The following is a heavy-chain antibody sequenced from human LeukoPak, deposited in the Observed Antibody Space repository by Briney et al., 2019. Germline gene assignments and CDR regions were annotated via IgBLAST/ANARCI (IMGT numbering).Heavy chain of an antibody. CDR2: ITTGGGT. J-gene: IGHJ4*02. CDR3: ARVRGTIGGYFDN. V-gene: IGHV3-23*01. D-gene: IGHD3-10*01. Sequence: GGSLRLSCAASGFTFSTYTLTWVRQAPGKGPEWVSAITTGGGTNYSDYVKGWFTVSRDNSKNALYLQMNSLRAEDTAVYYCARVRGTIGGYFDNWGQGTLVTVSS. CDR1: GFTFSTYT.